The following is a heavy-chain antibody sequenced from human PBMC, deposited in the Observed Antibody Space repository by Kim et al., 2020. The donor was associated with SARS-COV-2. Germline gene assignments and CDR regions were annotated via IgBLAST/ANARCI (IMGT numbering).Heavy chain of an antibody. CDR3: ARGPGPKWELLPRGYYYYGMDV. CDR2: IYSGGST. D-gene: IGHD1-26*01. J-gene: IGHJ6*02. V-gene: IGHV3-53*01. Sequence: GGSLRLSCAASGFTVSSNYMSWVRQAPGKGLEWVSVIYSGGSTYYTDSVKGRFTISRDNSKNTLYLQMNSLRAEDTAVYYCARGPGPKWELLPRGYYYYGMDVWGQGTTVTVSS. CDR1: GFTVSSNY.